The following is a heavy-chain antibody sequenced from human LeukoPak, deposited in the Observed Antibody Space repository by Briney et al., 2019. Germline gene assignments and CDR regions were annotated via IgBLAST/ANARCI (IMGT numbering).Heavy chain of an antibody. CDR1: GYTFTSYG. Sequence: ASVKVSCKASGYTFTSYGISWVRQAPGQGLEWMGWISAYNGNTNYAQKLQGRVTMTTDTSTSTAYMELRSLRSDDTAVYYCARAPPQEGKYYFDYWGQGTLVTVSS. J-gene: IGHJ4*02. CDR2: ISAYNGNT. CDR3: ARAPPQEGKYYFDY. V-gene: IGHV1-18*01.